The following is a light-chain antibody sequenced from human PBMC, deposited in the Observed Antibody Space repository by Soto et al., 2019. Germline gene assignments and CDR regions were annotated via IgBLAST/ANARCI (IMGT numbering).Light chain of an antibody. V-gene: IGLV7-46*01. CDR2: ETS. Sequence: HAVVTQEPSLTVSPGGTVTLTCGSSTGAVTSGHYPYWFQQKPGQAPKTLIYETSNRHSWTPARFSGSLLGGKAALTLSGAQPEDEAEYYCMLSYSGPRVFGGGTKLTVL. CDR3: MLSYSGPRV. J-gene: IGLJ2*01. CDR1: TGAVTSGHY.